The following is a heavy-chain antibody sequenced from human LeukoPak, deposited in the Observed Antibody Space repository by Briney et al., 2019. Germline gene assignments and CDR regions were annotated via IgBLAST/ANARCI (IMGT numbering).Heavy chain of an antibody. CDR1: GFTFSSYA. V-gene: IGHV3-48*04. J-gene: IGHJ5*02. CDR3: ARGGYSSSPGWFDP. D-gene: IGHD6-13*01. Sequence: PGGSLRLSCAASGFTFSSYAMHWVRQAPGKGLEWVSYISSSGSTIYYADSVKGRFTISRDNAKNSLYLQMNNLRAEDTAVYYCARGGYSSSPGWFDPWGQGTLVTVSS. CDR2: ISSSGSTI.